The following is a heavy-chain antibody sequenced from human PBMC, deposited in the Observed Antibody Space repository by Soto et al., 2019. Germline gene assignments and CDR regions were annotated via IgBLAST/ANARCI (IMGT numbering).Heavy chain of an antibody. J-gene: IGHJ4*02. D-gene: IGHD5-18*01. CDR3: AHGRYSNGYLPFDY. CDR2: IYWYDDK. CDR1: GFSLSTSGVG. V-gene: IGHV2-5*01. Sequence: QITLKESGPTLVKPTQTLTLTCTLSGFSLSTSGVGVGWIRQPPGKALEWLALIYWYDDKRYSPSLKSRLTNTKDPSKNQVVLTMTNMDPVDTATYYCAHGRYSNGYLPFDYWGQGTLVTVSS.